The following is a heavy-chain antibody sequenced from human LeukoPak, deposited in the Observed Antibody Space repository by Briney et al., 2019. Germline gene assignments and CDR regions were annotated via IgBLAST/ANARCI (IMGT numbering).Heavy chain of an antibody. V-gene: IGHV1-2*06. CDR3: ATEFRIAARPGGDY. J-gene: IGHJ4*02. D-gene: IGHD6-6*01. Sequence: ASVKVSCKASGYTFTGYYMHWVRQAPGQGLEWMGRINPNSGGTNYAQKFQGRVTMTRDTSISTAYMELSRLRSDDTAVYYCATEFRIAARPGGDYWGQGTLVTVSS. CDR2: INPNSGGT. CDR1: GYTFTGYY.